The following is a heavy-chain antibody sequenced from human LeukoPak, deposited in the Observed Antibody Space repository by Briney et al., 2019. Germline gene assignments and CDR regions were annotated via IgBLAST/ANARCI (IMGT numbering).Heavy chain of an antibody. J-gene: IGHJ4*02. CDR1: GFTFSSYA. CDR2: ISGSGGST. Sequence: GGSLRLSCAASGFTFSSYAMSWVRQAPGKGLEWVSAISGSGGSTYYADSVKGRFTISRDNSKNTLYLQMNSLRAEDTAVYYCAKDLGGIRFLEWLLTHDYWGQGTLVTVSS. V-gene: IGHV3-23*01. D-gene: IGHD3-3*01. CDR3: AKDLGGIRFLEWLLTHDY.